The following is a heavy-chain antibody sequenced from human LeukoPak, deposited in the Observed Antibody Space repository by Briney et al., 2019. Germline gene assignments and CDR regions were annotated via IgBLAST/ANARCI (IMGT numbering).Heavy chain of an antibody. J-gene: IGHJ4*02. CDR2: ISWNSGSI. CDR3: AKDLLPYYDILTGYAFDY. V-gene: IGHV3-9*01. CDR1: GFTFDDYA. D-gene: IGHD3-9*01. Sequence: GGSLRLSCAASGFTFDDYAMHWVRQAPGKGLEWVSGISWNSGSIGYADSVKGRFTISRDNAKNSLYLQMNSLRAEDTALYYCAKDLLPYYDILTGYAFDYWGQGTLVTASS.